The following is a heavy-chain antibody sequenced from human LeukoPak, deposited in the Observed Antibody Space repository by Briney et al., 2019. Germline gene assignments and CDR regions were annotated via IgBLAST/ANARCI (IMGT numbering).Heavy chain of an antibody. CDR3: ARLNRYGNYDFWSGYPKSYFDY. Sequence: ASVKVSCKASGYTFTSYYMHWVRQAPGQGLEWMGIINPSGGSTSYAQKFQGRVTMTRNTSKNQFSLKLSSVTAADTAVYYCARLNRYGNYDFWSGYPKSYFDYWGQGTLVTVSS. CDR2: INPSGGST. V-gene: IGHV1-46*01. D-gene: IGHD3-3*01. J-gene: IGHJ4*02. CDR1: GYTFTSYY.